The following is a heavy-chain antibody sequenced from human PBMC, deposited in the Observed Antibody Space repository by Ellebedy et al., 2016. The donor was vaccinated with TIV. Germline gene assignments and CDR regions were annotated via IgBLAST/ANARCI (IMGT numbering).Heavy chain of an antibody. CDR2: FHYSGTT. Sequence: GSLRLXXTVSDGSIRSYHWSWIRQSPGKGLEWIGYFHYSGTTNYNPSLKSRLSISVDTSKNQFPLNLSSVTAADTGVYYCARTSTMVRGALDYWGQGTLVTVSS. D-gene: IGHD3-10*01. J-gene: IGHJ4*02. CDR1: DGSIRSYH. V-gene: IGHV4-59*01. CDR3: ARTSTMVRGALDY.